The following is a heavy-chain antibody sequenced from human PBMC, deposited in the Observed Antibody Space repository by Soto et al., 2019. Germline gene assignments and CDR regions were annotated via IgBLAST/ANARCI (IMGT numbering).Heavy chain of an antibody. D-gene: IGHD7-27*01. CDR3: AKVLLSGVRLGIGFGMDV. CDR1: GFTFSSYG. Sequence: PGGSLRLSCAASGFTFSSYGMSWVRRAPGKGLEWVAGICYDGSNTYHADCVKGRFTISRDNSKNTLYLQMNSLRAEDTAVYYCAKVLLSGVRLGIGFGMDVWGQGTTVTVSS. CDR2: ICYDGSNT. J-gene: IGHJ6*02. V-gene: IGHV3-30*18.